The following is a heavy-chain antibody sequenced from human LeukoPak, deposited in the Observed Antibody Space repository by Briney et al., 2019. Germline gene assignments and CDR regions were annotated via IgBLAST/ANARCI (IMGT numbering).Heavy chain of an antibody. J-gene: IGHJ4*02. CDR3: ARSASGPLDY. CDR1: GFTFTDYN. CDR2: ISSNDVYI. Sequence: GGSLRLSCAASGFTFTDYNLNWVRQAPGKGLEWVSSISSNDVYIYYADSVQGRFTVSRDNARNSLYLQMNSLRVDDTAVYYCARSASGPLDYWGQGTLVTVSS. V-gene: IGHV3-21*06. D-gene: IGHD2-8*02.